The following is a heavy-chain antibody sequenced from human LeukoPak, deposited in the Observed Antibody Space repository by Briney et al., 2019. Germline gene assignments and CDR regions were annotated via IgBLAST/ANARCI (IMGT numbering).Heavy chain of an antibody. CDR3: ARVSPRGRIAAAEFGY. CDR1: GGSFSGYY. D-gene: IGHD6-13*01. Sequence: SETLSLTCAVSGGSFSGYYWTWTRQPPVKGLEWIGEINHSGSANYSPSLSSRVTISLDMSENQFSLKLTSVTAADTAVYYCARVSPRGRIAAAEFGYWGQGTLVTVSS. V-gene: IGHV4-34*01. J-gene: IGHJ4*02. CDR2: INHSGSA.